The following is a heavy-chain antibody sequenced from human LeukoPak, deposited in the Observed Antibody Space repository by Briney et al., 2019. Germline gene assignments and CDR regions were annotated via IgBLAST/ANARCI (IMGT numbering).Heavy chain of an antibody. Sequence: GASVKVSCKASGYTFTGYYMHWVRRAPGQGLEWMGWINPNSGGTNYAQKFQGRVTMTRDTSISTAYMELSRLRSDDTAVYYCASYISGWGYYFDYWGQGTLVTVSS. CDR2: INPNSGGT. D-gene: IGHD6-19*01. J-gene: IGHJ4*02. CDR3: ASYISGWGYYFDY. CDR1: GYTFTGYY. V-gene: IGHV1-2*02.